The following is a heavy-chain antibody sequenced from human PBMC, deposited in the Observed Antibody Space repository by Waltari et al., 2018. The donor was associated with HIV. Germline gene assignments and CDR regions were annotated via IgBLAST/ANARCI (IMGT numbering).Heavy chain of an antibody. CDR3: ASLLGEDFDL. J-gene: IGHJ4*01. CDR2: SYNLDQA. Sequence: DVGLVASGGGLIQPGGSLRLSCFASGFTVNTDYMTWARQAPGKGLEWVAFSYNLDQASYADSVEGRFTVSRDDSQNTLFLHMTNLRAEDTAVYYCASLLGEDFDLWGDGTLVTVSS. V-gene: IGHV3-53*01. D-gene: IGHD3-16*01. CDR1: GFTVNTDY.